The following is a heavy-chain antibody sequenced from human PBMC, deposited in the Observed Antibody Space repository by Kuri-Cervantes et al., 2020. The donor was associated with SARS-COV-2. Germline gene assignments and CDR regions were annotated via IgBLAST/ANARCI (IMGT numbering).Heavy chain of an antibody. CDR2: IYHSGST. J-gene: IGHJ5*02. D-gene: IGHD2-2*01. CDR3: ARVGVYCSSTSCYPNWFDP. V-gene: IGHV4-38-2*02. Sequence: GSLRLSCTVSGGSISSYYWGWIRQPPGKGLEWIGSIYHSGSTYYNPSLKSRVTISVDTSKNQFSLKLSSVTAADTAVYYCARVGVYCSSTSCYPNWFDPWGQGTLVTVSS. CDR1: GGSISSYY.